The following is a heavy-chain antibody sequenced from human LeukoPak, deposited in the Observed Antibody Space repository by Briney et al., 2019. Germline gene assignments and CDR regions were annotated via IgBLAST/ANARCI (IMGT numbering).Heavy chain of an antibody. D-gene: IGHD1-26*01. CDR3: ATQSGSYYFEVFHYFYMDV. Sequence: PGGSLRLSCAASGFTFSSYAMSWVRQAPGKGLEWVSVISGSGGSTYYADSVKGRFTISRDNSKNTLYLQMNSLRAEDTAVYYCATQSGSYYFEVFHYFYMDVWGKGTTVTVSS. V-gene: IGHV3-23*01. CDR2: ISGSGGST. J-gene: IGHJ6*03. CDR1: GFTFSSYA.